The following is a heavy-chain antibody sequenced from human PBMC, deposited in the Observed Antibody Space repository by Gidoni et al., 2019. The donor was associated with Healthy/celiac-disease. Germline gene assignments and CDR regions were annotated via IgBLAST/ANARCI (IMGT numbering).Heavy chain of an antibody. CDR2: ISYDGSNK. CDR3: AKDTNREWWGMGGPLDY. J-gene: IGHJ4*02. CDR1: GFTFSSYG. Sequence: QVQLVESGGGVVQPGRSLRLSCAASGFTFSSYGMHWVRQAPGKGLEWVAVISYDGSNKYYADSVKGRFTISRDNSKNTLYLQMNSLRAEDTAVYYCAKDTNREWWGMGGPLDYWGQGTLVTVSS. V-gene: IGHV3-30*18. D-gene: IGHD2-8*02.